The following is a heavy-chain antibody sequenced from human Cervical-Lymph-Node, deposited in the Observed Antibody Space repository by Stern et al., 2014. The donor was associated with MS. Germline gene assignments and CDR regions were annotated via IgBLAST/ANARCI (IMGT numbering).Heavy chain of an antibody. CDR2: ISFDGSNK. Sequence: VQLLQSGGGVVHPGRSLRLSCVGSGFTFSNHGMHWVRQAPGQGLPWVAVISFDGSNKFYADSVKGRFILSRDNSKNTLYLQMNSLRSEDTAVYYCAKNVDYAFDLWGQGTMVTVSP. J-gene: IGHJ3*01. D-gene: IGHD3/OR15-3a*01. CDR1: GFTFSNHG. CDR3: AKNVDYAFDL. V-gene: IGHV3-30*18.